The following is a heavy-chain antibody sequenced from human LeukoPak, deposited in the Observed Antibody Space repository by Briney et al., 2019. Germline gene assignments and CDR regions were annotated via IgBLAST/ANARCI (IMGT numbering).Heavy chain of an antibody. CDR2: ISGSA. J-gene: IGHJ4*02. CDR3: AKGRGYSSSSGIDY. D-gene: IGHD6-6*01. CDR1: GFTLSSYA. Sequence: SGGSLRLSCAASGFTLSSYAMSWVRQAPGKGLEWVSPISGSAYYADSVKGRFTISRDNSKNTLYLQMNSLRAEDTAVYYCAKGRGYSSSSGIDYWGQGTLVTVSS. V-gene: IGHV3-23*01.